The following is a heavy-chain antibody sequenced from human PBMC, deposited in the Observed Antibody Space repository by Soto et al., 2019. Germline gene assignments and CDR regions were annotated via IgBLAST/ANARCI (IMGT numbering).Heavy chain of an antibody. D-gene: IGHD3-10*01. Sequence: QLQLQESGSGLVKPSQTLSLTCAVSGGSISSGGYSWSRIRQPPGKGLALIGYIYHSGSTYYNPSLKSRVIISVDTSKNQFSLKLSSVTAADTAVYYCARDNNVLPGGYFDYWGQGTLVTVSS. V-gene: IGHV4-30-2*01. J-gene: IGHJ4*02. CDR2: IYHSGST. CDR1: GGSISSGGYS. CDR3: ARDNNVLPGGYFDY.